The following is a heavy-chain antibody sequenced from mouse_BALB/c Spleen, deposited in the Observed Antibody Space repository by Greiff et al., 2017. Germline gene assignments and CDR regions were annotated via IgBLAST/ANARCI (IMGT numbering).Heavy chain of an antibody. J-gene: IGHJ1*01. Sequence: EVQLQQSGPELVKPGASVKMSCKASGYTFTDYYMDWVKQSHGESFEWIGRVNPYNGGTSYNQKFKGKATLTVDKSSSTAYMELNSLTSEDSAVYYCARCRYGNYDWYFDVWGAGTTVTVSS. D-gene: IGHD2-10*02. V-gene: IGHV1-19*01. CDR3: ARCRYGNYDWYFDV. CDR2: VNPYNGGT. CDR1: GYTFTDYY.